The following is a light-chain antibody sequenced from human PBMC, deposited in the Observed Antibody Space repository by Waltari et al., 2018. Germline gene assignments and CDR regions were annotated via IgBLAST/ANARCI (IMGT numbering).Light chain of an antibody. CDR2: WAS. V-gene: IGKV4-1*01. Sequence: EIVMTQSPASLAVSLCERATITCKSIQSVLYSTNQKNYVSWYQQKPGQPPNLLIYWASTRESGVPDRFSGSGSGTNFTLTISSLQAEDVAVYYCQQHYTAPVTFGQGTKLEI. CDR1: QSVLYSTNQKNY. J-gene: IGKJ2*01. CDR3: QQHYTAPVT.